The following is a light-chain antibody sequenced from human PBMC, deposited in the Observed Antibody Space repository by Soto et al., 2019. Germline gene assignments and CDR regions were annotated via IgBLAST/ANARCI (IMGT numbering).Light chain of an antibody. Sequence: EIVLTQSPATLSLSPGEGATLSCRASQRVISSYIAWYQQRPGQTPSLLIYGASTRATGIPDRFSGSGSGTHFTLTISRLEPGDFAVYYCQHFGGTTFTFGQGTRLEIK. V-gene: IGKV3-20*01. CDR2: GAS. J-gene: IGKJ5*01. CDR3: QHFGGTTFT. CDR1: QRVISSY.